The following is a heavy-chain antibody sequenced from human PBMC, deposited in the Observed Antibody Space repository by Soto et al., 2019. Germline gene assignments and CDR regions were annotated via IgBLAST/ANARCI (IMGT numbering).Heavy chain of an antibody. CDR2: IYSGGST. Sequence: PGGSLRLSCAASGFTVSSNYMSWVRQAPGKGLEWVPVIYSGGSTYYADSVKGRFTISRDNSKNTLYLQMNSLRAEDTAVYYCARVPVGTFYYYYYMDVWGKGTTVTVSS. V-gene: IGHV3-66*01. CDR1: GFTVSSNY. CDR3: ARVPVGTFYYYYYMDV. D-gene: IGHD1-1*01. J-gene: IGHJ6*03.